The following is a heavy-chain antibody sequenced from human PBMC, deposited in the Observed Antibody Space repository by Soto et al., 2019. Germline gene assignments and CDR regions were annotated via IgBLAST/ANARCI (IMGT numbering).Heavy chain of an antibody. CDR1: GFTFSIYA. J-gene: IGHJ3*01. D-gene: IGHD5-12*01. V-gene: IGHV3-23*04. CDR2: ITNNGDTT. Sequence: EKQLVESGGALAQPGGSLRLSCVGSGFTFSIYALTWVRQAPGKGLVWVSLITNNGDTTFFGDSVKGRCSISRDNSKNTLYLQLASLRAEDTAVYCCAMSAGYGGAFDVWGQGTMVAGSS. CDR3: AMSAGYGGAFDV.